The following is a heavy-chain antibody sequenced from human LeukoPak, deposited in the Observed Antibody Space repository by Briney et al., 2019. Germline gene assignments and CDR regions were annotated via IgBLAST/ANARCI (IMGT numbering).Heavy chain of an antibody. J-gene: IGHJ4*02. CDR3: AREGQIAAALRNYFDY. Sequence: GASVKVSCKASGYTFTGYYMHWVRQAPGQGLEWMGWINPNSGGTNYAQKFQGWVTMTRDTSISTAYMELSRLRSDDTAVYYCAREGQIAAALRNYFDYWGQGTLVTVSS. CDR1: GYTFTGYY. V-gene: IGHV1-2*04. CDR2: INPNSGGT. D-gene: IGHD6-13*01.